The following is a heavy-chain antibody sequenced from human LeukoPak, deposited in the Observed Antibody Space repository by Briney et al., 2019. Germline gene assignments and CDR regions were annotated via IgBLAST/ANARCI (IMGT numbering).Heavy chain of an antibody. D-gene: IGHD5-18*01. CDR3: ATYVDTESGYFDY. Sequence: SETLSLTCTVSGGSISSGGYYWSWIRQHPGKGLEWIGYIYYSGSTYYNPSLKSRVTISVDTSKNQFSLKLSSVTAADTAVYYCATYVDTESGYFDYWGQGTLVTVSS. V-gene: IGHV4-31*03. CDR1: GGSISSGGYY. J-gene: IGHJ4*02. CDR2: IYYSGST.